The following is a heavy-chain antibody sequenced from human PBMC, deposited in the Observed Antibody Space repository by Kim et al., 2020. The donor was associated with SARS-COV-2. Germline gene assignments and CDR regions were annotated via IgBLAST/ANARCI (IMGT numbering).Heavy chain of an antibody. J-gene: IGHJ4*02. Sequence: GGSLRLSCAASGFTFSSYGMHWVRQAPGKGLEWVAVIWYDGSNKYYADSVKGRFTISRDNSKNTLYLQMNSLRAEDTAVYYCAREKRYYDFWSGYYMPSEFDYWGQGTLVTVSS. V-gene: IGHV3-33*01. D-gene: IGHD3-3*01. CDR2: IWYDGSNK. CDR3: AREKRYYDFWSGYYMPSEFDY. CDR1: GFTFSSYG.